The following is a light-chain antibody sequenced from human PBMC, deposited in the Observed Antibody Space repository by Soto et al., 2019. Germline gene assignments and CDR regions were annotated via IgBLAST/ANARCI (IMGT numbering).Light chain of an antibody. CDR1: SSVVRSYNL. V-gene: IGLV2-23*02. CDR2: EVS. Sequence: QSVLTQPASVSGSPGQSITISCTGTSSVVRSYNLVSWYQQHPGKAPKLMIYEVSKRPSGVSNRFSGSKSGNTASLTISWLQAEDEADYYCCSYAGSSTYVFGTGTKVTVL. J-gene: IGLJ1*01. CDR3: CSYAGSSTYV.